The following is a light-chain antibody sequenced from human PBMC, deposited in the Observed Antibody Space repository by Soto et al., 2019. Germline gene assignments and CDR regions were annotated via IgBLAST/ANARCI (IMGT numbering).Light chain of an antibody. CDR3: QSYDSSLSGFYV. Sequence: QSVLTQPPSVSGAPGQRVTISCTGGSSKIGAGYDVHWYQHLPGTAPKLLIYGNTNRPSGVPDRFSGSKSGTSASLAITGLQVEDEADYYCQSYDSSLSGFYVFGTGTKVTVL. CDR1: SSKIGAGYD. J-gene: IGLJ1*01. V-gene: IGLV1-40*01. CDR2: GNT.